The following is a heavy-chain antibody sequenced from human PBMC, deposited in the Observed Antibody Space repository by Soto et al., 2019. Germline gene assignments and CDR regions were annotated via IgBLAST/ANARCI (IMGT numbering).Heavy chain of an antibody. J-gene: IGHJ5*02. D-gene: IGHD3-22*01. CDR3: ARESKYDTSGYPPWFAP. Sequence: QVQLQESGPGLVKPSQTLSLTCTVSVASISSGGYYWSWIRQHPGEGLEWIWYIYYSGSTSYNPSLKSRVTLAVDTSKNQFSLKLSSVTDADTAVYYCARESKYDTSGYPPWFAPWGQGTLVTVSS. CDR1: VASISSGGYY. V-gene: IGHV4-31*03. CDR2: IYYSGST.